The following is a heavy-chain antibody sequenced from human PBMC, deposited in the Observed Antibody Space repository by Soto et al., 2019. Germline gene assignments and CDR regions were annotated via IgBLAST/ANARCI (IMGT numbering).Heavy chain of an antibody. J-gene: IGHJ6*03. CDR2: INPNSGGT. CDR3: ARGATGTSAVVVPAAMLGGTYYYYYYMDV. CDR1: GYTFTGYY. Sequence: ASVKVSCKASGYTFTGYYMHWVRQAPGQGLEWMGRINPNSGGTNYAQKFQGWVTMTRETSISTAYMELSRLRSDDTAVYHCARGATGTSAVVVPAAMLGGTYYYYYYMDVWGKGTTVTVSS. D-gene: IGHD2-2*01. V-gene: IGHV1-2*04.